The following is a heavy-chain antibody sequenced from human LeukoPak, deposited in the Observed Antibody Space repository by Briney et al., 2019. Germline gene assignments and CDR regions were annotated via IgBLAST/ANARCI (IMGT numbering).Heavy chain of an antibody. D-gene: IGHD2-2*01. CDR1: GFTFSTSS. V-gene: IGHV3-21*01. J-gene: IGHJ4*02. CDR3: ARDMPVRDCSSTSCLDY. CDR2: ISSSSSYI. Sequence: GGSLRLSCAASGFTFSTSSMNWVRQAPGKGLEWVSSISSSSSYIYYADSVKGRFTISRDNAKNSLYLQMNSLRAEDTAVYYCARDMPVRDCSSTSCLDYWGQGTLVTVSS.